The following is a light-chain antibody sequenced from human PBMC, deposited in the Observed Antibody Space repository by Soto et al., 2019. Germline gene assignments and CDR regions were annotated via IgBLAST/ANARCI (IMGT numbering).Light chain of an antibody. V-gene: IGLV2-14*03. Sequence: QSALTQPASVSGSPGQSITISCTGTSSDVGGYNYVSWYQQHPGKAPQLMIYAVSNRPSGVSDRFSGSKSANTASLTISGLQAEDEADYYCSSFTSSNTYSFGTGTKVTVL. CDR2: AVS. J-gene: IGLJ1*01. CDR1: SSDVGGYNY. CDR3: SSFTSSNTYS.